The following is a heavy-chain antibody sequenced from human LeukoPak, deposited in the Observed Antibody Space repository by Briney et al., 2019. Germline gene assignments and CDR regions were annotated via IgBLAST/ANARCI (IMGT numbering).Heavy chain of an antibody. CDR3: TTDRYFDWLLYLPYFDY. CDR1: GFTFSNAW. V-gene: IGHV3-15*01. J-gene: IGHJ4*02. Sequence: GGSLRLSCAASGFTFSNAWMSWVRQAPGKGLEWVGRIKSKTDGGTTDYAAPVKGRFTISRDDSKNTLYLQMNSLKTEDTAVYYCTTDRYFDWLLYLPYFDYWGQGTLVTVST. D-gene: IGHD3-9*01. CDR2: IKSKTDGGTT.